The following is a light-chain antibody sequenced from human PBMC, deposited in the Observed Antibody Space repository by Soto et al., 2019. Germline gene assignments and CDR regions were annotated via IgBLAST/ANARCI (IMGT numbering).Light chain of an antibody. Sequence: EIGMTQSPATQSVSPGERATLSCRAIQSVSSNLAWYQQKPGQAPRLLIYGASTRATGIPARFSGSGSGTEFTRTISGLQSEDFAVYYCQRYNNGLPWTFGQGTKLEIK. CDR2: GAS. V-gene: IGKV3-15*01. J-gene: IGKJ2*02. CDR1: QSVSSN. CDR3: QRYNNGLPWT.